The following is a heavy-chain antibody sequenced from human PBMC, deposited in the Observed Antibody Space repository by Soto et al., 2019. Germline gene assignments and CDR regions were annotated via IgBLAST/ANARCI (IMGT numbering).Heavy chain of an antibody. D-gene: IGHD2-21*02. CDR1: GYTFTSYA. J-gene: IGHJ5*02. CDR2: INAGNGNT. V-gene: IGHV1-3*01. Sequence: QVQLVQSGAEVKKPGASVKVSCKASGYTFTSYAMHWVRQAPGQRLEWMGWINAGNGNTKYSQKFQGRVTITRDTSASTAYTELSSLRSEDTAVYYCARPSYCGGDCYNWFDPWGQGTLVTVSS. CDR3: ARPSYCGGDCYNWFDP.